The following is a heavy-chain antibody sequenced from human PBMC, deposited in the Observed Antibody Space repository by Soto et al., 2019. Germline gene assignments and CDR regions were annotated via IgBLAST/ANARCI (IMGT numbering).Heavy chain of an antibody. J-gene: IGHJ3*02. Sequence: QVQLQESGPGLVKPSGTLSLTCAVSSGSISSSNWWSWVRQPPGKGLAWIGEIYHSGSTNYNSSLKSRVTISVDKSKNQFSLKLSSVTAADTAVYYCTGYDYIWGSYRTSRAFDIWGQGTMVTVSS. CDR2: IYHSGST. D-gene: IGHD3-16*02. CDR3: TGYDYIWGSYRTSRAFDI. CDR1: SGSISSSNW. V-gene: IGHV4-4*02.